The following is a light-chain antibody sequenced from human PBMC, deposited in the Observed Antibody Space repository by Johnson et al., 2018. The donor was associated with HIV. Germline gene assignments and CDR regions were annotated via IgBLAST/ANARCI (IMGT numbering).Light chain of an antibody. V-gene: IGLV1-51*02. Sequence: QPVLTQPPSVSAAPGQKVTISCSGSSSNIGNNYVSWYQQLPGTAPKLLIYENNKRPSGIPDQFSASKSGTSATLGITGLQTGDEADYYCATWDSSMSGGVFGTGTKVTVL. CDR2: ENN. J-gene: IGLJ1*01. CDR1: SSNIGNNY. CDR3: ATWDSSMSGGV.